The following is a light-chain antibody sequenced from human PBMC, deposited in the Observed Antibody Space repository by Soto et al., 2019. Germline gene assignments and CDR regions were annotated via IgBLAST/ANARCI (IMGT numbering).Light chain of an antibody. CDR2: AAS. CDR3: QQYDSWPRT. V-gene: IGKV3-15*01. J-gene: IGKJ1*01. Sequence: EIVLTQSPATLSMSPGERATLSCRASQSLSNSLAWYQQKPGQAPRLLIYAASIGAAGVPARFSGSGSGTEFTLTISSLQSEDFAVYYCQQYDSWPRTFGQGTKVEIK. CDR1: QSLSNS.